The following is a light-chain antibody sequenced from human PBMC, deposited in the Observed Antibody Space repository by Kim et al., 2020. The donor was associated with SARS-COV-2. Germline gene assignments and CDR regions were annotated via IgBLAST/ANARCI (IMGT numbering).Light chain of an antibody. CDR3: QQYGSSPL. Sequence: LSPGERATLACRASQSVSSSYLAWYQQKPGQAPMLLIYGASSRATGIPDRFSGSWSGTDFTLTISRLEPEDFAVYYCQQYGSSPLFGQGTKVDIK. V-gene: IGKV3-20*01. CDR1: QSVSSSY. CDR2: GAS. J-gene: IGKJ1*01.